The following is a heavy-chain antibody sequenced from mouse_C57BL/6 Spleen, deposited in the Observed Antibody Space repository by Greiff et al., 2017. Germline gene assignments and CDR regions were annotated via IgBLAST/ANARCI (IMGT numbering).Heavy chain of an antibody. CDR2: IYPGDGDT. J-gene: IGHJ4*01. Sequence: QVQLQQSGPELVKPGASVKISCKASGYAFSSSWMNWVKQRPGKGLEWIGRIYPGDGDTNYNGKFKGKATLTADKSSSTAYMQLSSLTSEDSAVYFCAREGLWGGDYWGQGTSVTVSS. CDR1: GYAFSSSW. CDR3: AREGLWGGDY. V-gene: IGHV1-82*01.